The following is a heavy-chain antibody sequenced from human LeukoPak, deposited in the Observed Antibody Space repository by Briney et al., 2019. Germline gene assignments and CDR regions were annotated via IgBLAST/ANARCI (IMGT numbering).Heavy chain of an antibody. CDR2: IIPILGIA. V-gene: IGHV1-69*04. CDR1: GGTFSSYA. CDR3: ASDILTGYYRLNWFDP. J-gene: IGHJ5*02. D-gene: IGHD3-9*01. Sequence: GASVKVSCKASGGTFSSYAISWVRQAPGQGLEWMGRIIPILGIANYAQKFQGRVTITADKSTSTAYMELSSLRSEDTAVYYCASDILTGYYRLNWFDPWGQGTLVTVSS.